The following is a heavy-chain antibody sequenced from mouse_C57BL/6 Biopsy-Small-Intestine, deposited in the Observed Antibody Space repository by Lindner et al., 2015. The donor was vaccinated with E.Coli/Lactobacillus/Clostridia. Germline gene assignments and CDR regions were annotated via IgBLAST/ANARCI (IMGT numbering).Heavy chain of an antibody. CDR1: GSTFSDYG. J-gene: IGHJ4*01. Sequence: VQLQESWGGLVKTGGSLKLSCAASGSTFSDYGMHWVRQAPEKGLEWVAYISSGSSTIYYADTVKGRLTISRDNAKNTLFLQMTSLRSEDTAMYYCARGSSGGMDYWGQGTSVTVSS. V-gene: IGHV5-17*01. D-gene: IGHD1-1*01. CDR3: ARGSSGGMDY. CDR2: ISSGSSTI.